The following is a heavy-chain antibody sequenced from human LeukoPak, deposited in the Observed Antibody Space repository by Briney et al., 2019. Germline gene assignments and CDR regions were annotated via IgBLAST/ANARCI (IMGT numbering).Heavy chain of an antibody. CDR3: ASAADHRNDGFLS. Sequence: ASVKVSCKASGGTFSDFALSWLRQVPGQGLEWMGGILPVFGTPSYAQRFEGRVTITTDESTTTGYIEITGLTSEDTALYYCASAADHRNDGFLSWGQGTLVTVSS. V-gene: IGHV1-69*05. J-gene: IGHJ5*02. CDR1: GGTFSDFA. D-gene: IGHD1-1*01. CDR2: ILPVFGTP.